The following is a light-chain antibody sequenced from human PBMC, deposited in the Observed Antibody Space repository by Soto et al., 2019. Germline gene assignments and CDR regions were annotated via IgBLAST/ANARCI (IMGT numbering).Light chain of an antibody. CDR1: QSISDT. Sequence: EIVMTQSPVTLSVSPGGRATLSCRASQSISDTLAWYQQKPGQTPRLLIHGASTRAPGFPARFSGSGSGTHFTLTISSLQSEDFAVYSCQQYNNWPWTFGKWTKVDIK. J-gene: IGKJ1*01. CDR3: QQYNNWPWT. V-gene: IGKV3-15*01. CDR2: GAS.